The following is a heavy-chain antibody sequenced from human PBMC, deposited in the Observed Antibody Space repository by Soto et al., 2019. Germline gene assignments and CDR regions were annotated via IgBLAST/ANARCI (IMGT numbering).Heavy chain of an antibody. CDR2: IYYSGGT. V-gene: IGHV4-39*01. Sequence: QLHLQESGPGLVKPSETLSLTCIVSGGSINSGSYYWGWMRQSPGKGLEWIESIYYSGGTLNNPSFWGRVTLSVATSKSQFSLKLNSVTAAATGVYDCARPGGSGWYAASWFLPWGQGTLVTVSS. D-gene: IGHD6-19*01. J-gene: IGHJ5*02. CDR1: GGSINSGSYY. CDR3: ARPGGSGWYAASWFLP.